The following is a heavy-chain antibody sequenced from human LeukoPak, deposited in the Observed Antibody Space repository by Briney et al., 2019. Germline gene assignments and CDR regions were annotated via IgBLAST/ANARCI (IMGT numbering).Heavy chain of an antibody. CDR2: MYTSGST. J-gene: IGHJ3*02. V-gene: IGHV4-61*02. CDR1: GGSISSGSYY. Sequence: SETLSLTCTVSGGSISSGSYYWSWIRQPAGKGLEWIGRMYTSGSTNYNPSLKSRVTVSVDTSENQFSLKLTSVTAADTAVYYCTRGGGAFHIWGQGTMVTVSS. CDR3: TRGGGAFHI. D-gene: IGHD1-26*01.